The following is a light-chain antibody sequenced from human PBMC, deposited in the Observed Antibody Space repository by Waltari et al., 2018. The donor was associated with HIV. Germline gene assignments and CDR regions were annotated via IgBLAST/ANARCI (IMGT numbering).Light chain of an antibody. CDR1: HSVSRY. CDR3: QQRYIWLS. V-gene: IGKV3-11*01. Sequence: EIVLTQSPATLSLSPGESATLSCRASHSVSRYLAWYQHKPGQAPRLLIYDASNRATGIPARFSGSGSGTDFTLTISSLEPEDFAVYYCQQRYIWLSFGGGTKVEIK. J-gene: IGKJ4*01. CDR2: DAS.